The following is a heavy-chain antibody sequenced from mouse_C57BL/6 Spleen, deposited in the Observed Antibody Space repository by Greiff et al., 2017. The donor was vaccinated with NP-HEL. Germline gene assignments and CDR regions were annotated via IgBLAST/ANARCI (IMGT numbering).Heavy chain of an antibody. CDR1: GYTFTSYW. J-gene: IGHJ3*01. D-gene: IGHD2-1*01. CDR2: IYPGGGST. CDR3: ARGDGNYGGFAY. Sequence: QVQLQQSGAELVKPGASVKMSCKASGYTFTSYWITWVKQRPGQGLEWIGDIYPGGGSTNYNEKFKSKATLTVDTSSSTAYMQLSSLTSEDSAVDYCARGDGNYGGFAYWGQGTLVTVSA. V-gene: IGHV1-55*01.